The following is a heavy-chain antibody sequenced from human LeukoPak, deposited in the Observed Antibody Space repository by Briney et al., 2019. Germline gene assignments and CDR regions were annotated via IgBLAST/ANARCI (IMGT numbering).Heavy chain of an antibody. J-gene: IGHJ4*02. CDR3: ASDLAVAGTGSF. CDR2: INSDGSST. CDR1: GFTFSSYW. V-gene: IGHV3-74*01. Sequence: GGSLRFSCAASGFTFSSYWMHWVRQAPGKGLVWVSRINSDGSSTSYADSVKGRFTISRDNAKNTLYLQMNSLRAEDTAVYYCASDLAVAGTGSFWGQGTLVTVSS. D-gene: IGHD6-19*01.